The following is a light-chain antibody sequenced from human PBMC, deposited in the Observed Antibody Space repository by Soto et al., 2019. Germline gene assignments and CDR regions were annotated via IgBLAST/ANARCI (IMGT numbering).Light chain of an antibody. CDR2: KAS. Sequence: IKVTQSPSTLSASVGDRVTITCRASQTIDSWLAWYQQRPGKPPNLLIYKASTLASGVPSRFSGSGSGTEFTLTISSLQPDDFATYCCPHSKSYSNAFGQGTKV. CDR3: PHSKSYSNA. J-gene: IGKJ1*01. V-gene: IGKV1-5*03. CDR1: QTIDSW.